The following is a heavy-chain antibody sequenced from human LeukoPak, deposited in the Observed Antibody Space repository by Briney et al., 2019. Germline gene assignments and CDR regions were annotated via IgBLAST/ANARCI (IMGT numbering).Heavy chain of an antibody. CDR2: INNDGTYT. Sequence: GGSLRLSCAVSGFTSSSYWMHWVRQAPGKGLVWVSRINNDGTYTVYADSVKGRFTISRDNSKNTLYLQMNSLRAEDTAVYYCAKLWGSVVVTAIKSGDAFDIWGQGTMVTVSS. J-gene: IGHJ3*02. CDR3: AKLWGSVVVTAIKSGDAFDI. CDR1: GFTSSSYW. D-gene: IGHD2-21*02. V-gene: IGHV3-74*01.